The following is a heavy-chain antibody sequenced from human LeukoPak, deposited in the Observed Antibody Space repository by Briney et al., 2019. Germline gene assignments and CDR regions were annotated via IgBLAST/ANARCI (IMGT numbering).Heavy chain of an antibody. V-gene: IGHV1-18*01. Sequence: ASVKVSCKTSGYSFILYGISWVRQVPGQGPEWMGWISTSTGDTKYTQKFQGRVTLTTDTSTSTAYMELSSLRSDDTAVYYCARDFIPYGSGSPSGYWGQGTLVTVSS. J-gene: IGHJ4*02. CDR3: ARDFIPYGSGSPSGY. D-gene: IGHD3-10*01. CDR1: GYSFILYG. CDR2: ISTSTGDT.